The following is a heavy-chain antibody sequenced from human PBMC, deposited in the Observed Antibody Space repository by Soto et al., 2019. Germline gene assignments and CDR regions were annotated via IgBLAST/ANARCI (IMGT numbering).Heavy chain of an antibody. CDR1: GFTFSSYA. Sequence: GGSLRLSCAASGFTFSSYAMSWVRQAPGKGLEWVSAISGSGGSTYYADSVKGRFTISRDNSKNTLYLQMNSLRAEDTAVYYCAKVGSSGWYGGADYYGMDVWGQGTTVTVSS. CDR2: ISGSGGST. V-gene: IGHV3-23*01. J-gene: IGHJ6*02. CDR3: AKVGSSGWYGGADYYGMDV. D-gene: IGHD6-19*01.